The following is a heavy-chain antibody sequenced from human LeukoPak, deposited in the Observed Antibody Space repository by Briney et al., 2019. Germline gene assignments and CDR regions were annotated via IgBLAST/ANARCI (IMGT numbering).Heavy chain of an antibody. CDR1: GFTFDDYG. Sequence: GGSLRLSCAASGFTFDDYGMSWVRQAPGKGLEWVSGINWNGGSTGYADSVKGGFTISRDNAKNSLYLQMNSLRAEDTASYYCARGWKTYYDFWSGHTPSGMDVWGKGTTVTVSS. D-gene: IGHD3-3*01. CDR3: ARGWKTYYDFWSGHTPSGMDV. V-gene: IGHV3-20*04. J-gene: IGHJ6*03. CDR2: INWNGGST.